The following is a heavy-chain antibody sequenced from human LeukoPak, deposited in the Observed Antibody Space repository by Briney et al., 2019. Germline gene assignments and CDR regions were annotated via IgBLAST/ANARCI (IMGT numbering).Heavy chain of an antibody. D-gene: IGHD3-3*01. Sequence: PGGSLRLSCVVSGFSINNNGLSWFRQAPGKGLEWVSDMSGVGNTYYAESVKGRFTISRDNFKNTFFLQMNSLRAEDTAVYYCAKDHPLNYDFWSGYPNPLDYWGQGTLVTVSS. CDR1: GFSINNNG. CDR3: AKDHPLNYDFWSGYPNPLDY. CDR2: MSGVGNT. V-gene: IGHV3-23*01. J-gene: IGHJ4*02.